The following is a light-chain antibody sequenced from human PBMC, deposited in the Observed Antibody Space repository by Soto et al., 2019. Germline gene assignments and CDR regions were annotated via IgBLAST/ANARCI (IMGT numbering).Light chain of an antibody. Sequence: EIVMTQSPATLSVSPGERATLSRRASQSVSSNLAWYQQKPGQAPRLLIYGASTRATGIPARFSGSGSGTEFTLTISNLQPEDFASYYCLQDYTYPWTFGQGTKVDI. CDR3: LQDYTYPWT. CDR2: GAS. J-gene: IGKJ1*01. CDR1: QSVSSN. V-gene: IGKV3-15*01.